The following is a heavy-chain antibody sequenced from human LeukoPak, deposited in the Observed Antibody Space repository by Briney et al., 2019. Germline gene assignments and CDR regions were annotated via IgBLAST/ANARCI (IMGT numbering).Heavy chain of an antibody. CDR1: GYSFTSYW. CDR2: IYPGDSDT. D-gene: IGHD6-19*01. CDR3: ARQVEGSASRDYYMDV. V-gene: IGHV5-51*01. Sequence: GESLKISCKGSGYSFTSYWIGWVRQMPGKGLEWMWIIYPGDSDTRYSPSFQGQVTISADKSISTAYLQWSSLGASDTAMYYCARQVEGSASRDYYMDVWGKGTTVTVSS. J-gene: IGHJ6*03.